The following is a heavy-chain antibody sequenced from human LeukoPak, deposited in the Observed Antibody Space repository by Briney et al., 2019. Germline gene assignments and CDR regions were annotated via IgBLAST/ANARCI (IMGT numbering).Heavy chain of an antibody. D-gene: IGHD3-22*01. CDR3: ARGRHYYDSSDYYYEGDAFDI. CDR2: INPSGGST. CDR1: GYTFTSYY. Sequence: VASVKVSCKASGYTFTSYYMHWVRQAPGQGLEWMGIINPSGGSTSYAQKFQGSVTMTRDMSTSTVYMELSSLRSEDTAVYYCARGRHYYDSSDYYYEGDAFDIWGQGTMVTVPS. J-gene: IGHJ3*02. V-gene: IGHV1-46*01.